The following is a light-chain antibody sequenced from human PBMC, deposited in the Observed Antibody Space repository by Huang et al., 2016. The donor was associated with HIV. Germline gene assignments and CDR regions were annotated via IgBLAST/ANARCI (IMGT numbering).Light chain of an antibody. CDR3: QQYNNWPPIT. CDR2: GAS. CDR1: QSVSSN. V-gene: IGKV3-15*01. Sequence: EIVMTQSPVTLSVSPGERATLSCRASQSVSSNLAWYQQKPGQAPRLLIYGASTRATGVPGRVSGSGSGTEFTLTISSLQSEDFALYYCQQYNNWPPITFGQGTRLEIK. J-gene: IGKJ5*01.